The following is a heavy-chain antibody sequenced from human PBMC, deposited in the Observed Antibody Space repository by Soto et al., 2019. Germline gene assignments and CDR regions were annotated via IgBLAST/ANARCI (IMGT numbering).Heavy chain of an antibody. CDR3: ARDGGRGYDGNYGDYSFDY. CDR1: GYIFTTYW. D-gene: IGHD4-17*01. J-gene: IGHJ4*02. CDR2: IDPTDSYT. V-gene: IGHV5-10-1*01. Sequence: GESLKISCEGSGYIFTTYWISWVRQMPGEGLEWMGRIDPTDSYTNYCPSFQGHVTISVDKSINTAYLQWSSLKASDTAMYYCARDGGRGYDGNYGDYSFDYWGQGTLVTV.